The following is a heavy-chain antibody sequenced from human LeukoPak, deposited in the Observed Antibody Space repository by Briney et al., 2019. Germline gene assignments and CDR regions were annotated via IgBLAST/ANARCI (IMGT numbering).Heavy chain of an antibody. CDR2: ISSSGGTM. CDR1: GFTFSSNE. J-gene: IGHJ4*02. CDR3: AKDSLDY. V-gene: IGHV3-48*03. Sequence: GGSPRLSCAASGFTFSSNEMNWVRQAPGKGLEWVSYISSSGGTMFYADSVKGRFTISRDNAKNSVYLQMNSLRAEDTAVYYCAKDSLDYWGQGTLVTVSS.